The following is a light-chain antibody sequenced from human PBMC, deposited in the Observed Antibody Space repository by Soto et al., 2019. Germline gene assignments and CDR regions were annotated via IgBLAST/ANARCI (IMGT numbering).Light chain of an antibody. CDR1: ESIKSY. V-gene: IGKV1-39*01. J-gene: IGKJ5*01. CDR2: GVS. Sequence: DTQMTQSPSSLSASVGDRVTISCRASESIKSYLNWYQQKPGKAPKLLIYGVSNLQSGVPSRFSGSVSGTDFTLAISSLQPGDFATYYCQQSNTVPNTFGQGTRLEIK. CDR3: QQSNTVPNT.